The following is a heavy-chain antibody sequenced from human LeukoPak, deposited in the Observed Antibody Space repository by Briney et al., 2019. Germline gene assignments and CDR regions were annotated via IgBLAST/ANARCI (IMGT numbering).Heavy chain of an antibody. D-gene: IGHD6-19*01. CDR1: GFTFSSYA. Sequence: GGSLRLSCAASGFTFSSYAMSWVRQAPGKGLEWVSAISGSGGSTYYADSVKGRFTISRDNSKNTLYLQMTSLRAEDTSVYYCAKGPLTEVAGTTWDYWGQGTPVTVSS. J-gene: IGHJ4*02. CDR2: ISGSGGST. V-gene: IGHV3-23*01. CDR3: AKGPLTEVAGTTWDY.